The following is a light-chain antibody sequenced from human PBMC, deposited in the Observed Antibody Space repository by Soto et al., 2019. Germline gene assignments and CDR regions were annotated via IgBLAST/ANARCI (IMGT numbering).Light chain of an antibody. V-gene: IGLV2-14*01. Sequence: QSARTQPASVSGSPGQSITISCTGTSSDVGAYNYVSWYQQHPVKAPKLMIYEVSNRPSGVSNSFSGSKSGNTASLTISGLQAEDEGDYYCRSYTSGSTWVFGGGTKRTVI. CDR1: SSDVGAYNY. CDR2: EVS. J-gene: IGLJ3*02. CDR3: RSYTSGSTWV.